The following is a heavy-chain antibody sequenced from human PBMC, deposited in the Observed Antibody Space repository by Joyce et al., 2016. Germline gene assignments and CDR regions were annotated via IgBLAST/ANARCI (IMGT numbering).Heavy chain of an antibody. Sequence: QVQLVQSGAEVTKPGASVKVSCKASGYTFTAHYIHWVRQAPGQGLEWMGWVNPNSGGANYAQNLRGRVTITSDTSINTAYLDLSGLRSDDTAVYFCAAFAIHTLFDHWGQGTLITVSS. CDR2: VNPNSGGA. V-gene: IGHV1-2*02. CDR1: GYTFTAHY. CDR3: AAFAIHTLFDH. D-gene: IGHD3-3*01. J-gene: IGHJ4*02.